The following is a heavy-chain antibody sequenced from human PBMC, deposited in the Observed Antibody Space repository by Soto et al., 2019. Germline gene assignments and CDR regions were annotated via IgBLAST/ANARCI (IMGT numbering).Heavy chain of an antibody. V-gene: IGHV3-23*01. J-gene: IGHJ4*02. Sequence: GGSLRLSCVTSGFTFKNFAMTWVRQAPGKGLEWVSGLSGNGGSVYYSDSVKGRFTISRDNSKNTLYMQMNSLRDEDTAVYYCAKDRSPPPIYWGQGTLVTVSS. CDR1: GFTFKNFA. D-gene: IGHD3-16*02. CDR3: AKDRSPPPIY. CDR2: LSGNGGSV.